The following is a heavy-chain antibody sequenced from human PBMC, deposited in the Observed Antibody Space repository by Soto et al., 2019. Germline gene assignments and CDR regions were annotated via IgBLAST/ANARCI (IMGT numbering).Heavy chain of an antibody. J-gene: IGHJ4*02. V-gene: IGHV3-23*01. Sequence: GGSLRLSCAASGFTFNSYAMSWVRQAPGKGLEWVSVIRGGSGGSTYYADSVKGRFTISRDNSRNTLYLQMNSLRADDTAVYYCAKGEYTSSSPDYWGQGTLVTVSS. CDR3: AKGEYTSSSPDY. CDR2: IRGGSGGST. CDR1: GFTFNSYA. D-gene: IGHD6-6*01.